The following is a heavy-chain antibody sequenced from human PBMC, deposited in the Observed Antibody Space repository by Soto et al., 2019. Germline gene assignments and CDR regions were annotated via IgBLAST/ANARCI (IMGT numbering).Heavy chain of an antibody. CDR3: ATSSRRHCRGGTCYENWFDP. CDR1: GGTFSPYA. J-gene: IGHJ5*02. CDR2: IMPMFGTA. D-gene: IGHD2-15*01. V-gene: IGHV1-69*01. Sequence: QVQLVQSGAEVRKPGSSVKVSCKASGGTFSPYAISWVRKAPGKGLEWMGGIMPMFGTANYAQKFQVRVTSTADASTSTSDMELTTLRPEDTAVYYCATSSRRHCRGGTCYENWFDPWGQGTLVAVSS.